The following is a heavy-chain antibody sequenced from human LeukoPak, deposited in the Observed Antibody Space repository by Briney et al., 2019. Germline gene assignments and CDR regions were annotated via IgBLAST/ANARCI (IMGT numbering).Heavy chain of an antibody. CDR3: ARGGYDSSGYSFDY. D-gene: IGHD3-22*01. V-gene: IGHV1-2*02. J-gene: IGHJ4*02. CDR2: INPNSGGT. Sequence: ASVKVSCKASGYTLTGYYMHWVRQAPGQGLEWMGWINPNSGGTNYAQKFQGRVTMTRDTSISTAYMELSRLRSDDTAVYYCARGGYDSSGYSFDYWGQGTLVTVSS. CDR1: GYTLTGYY.